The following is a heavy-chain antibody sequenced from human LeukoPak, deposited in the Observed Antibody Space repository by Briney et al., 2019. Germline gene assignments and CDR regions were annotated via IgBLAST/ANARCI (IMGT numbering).Heavy chain of an antibody. CDR1: GYTFNTHW. D-gene: IGHD2-15*01. Sequence: GESLSISCKGSGYTFNTHWIGWGRQLPGKGLEWMGIIYPGDSNTRYSPFFQGQVTISVDKSITTAYLQWTTLKASDTAMYYCARTYCSGGGCLGSFDYWGHGTLVTVSS. V-gene: IGHV5-51*01. J-gene: IGHJ4*01. CDR3: ARTYCSGGGCLGSFDY. CDR2: IYPGDSNT.